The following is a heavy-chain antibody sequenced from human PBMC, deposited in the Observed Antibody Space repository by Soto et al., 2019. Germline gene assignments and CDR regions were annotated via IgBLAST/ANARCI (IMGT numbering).Heavy chain of an antibody. J-gene: IGHJ6*02. CDR3: ARDWRGIAAAGTYYYYGMDV. V-gene: IGHV3-33*01. CDR1: GFTFNSYG. Sequence: PGGSLRLSCAAFGFTFNSYGIHWGRQAPGEGLEGVAVIWYDGSNKYYADSVKGRFTISRDNSKNTLYLQMNSLRAEDTAVYYCARDWRGIAAAGTYYYYGMDVWGQGTTVTVSS. D-gene: IGHD6-13*01. CDR2: IWYDGSNK.